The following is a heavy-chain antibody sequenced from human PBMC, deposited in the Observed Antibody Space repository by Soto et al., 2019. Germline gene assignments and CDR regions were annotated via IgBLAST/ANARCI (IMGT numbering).Heavy chain of an antibody. Sequence: GESLKISCKGSGYSFTSYWIGWVRQMPGKGLEWMGIIYPGDSDTRNSPSFQGQVTISADKSISTAYLKWSSLKASDTAMYYCASRARFGVKSLPDYYYYMDVWGKGTTVTVSS. D-gene: IGHD3-10*01. CDR1: GYSFTSYW. V-gene: IGHV5-51*01. J-gene: IGHJ6*03. CDR3: ASRARFGVKSLPDYYYYMDV. CDR2: IYPGDSDT.